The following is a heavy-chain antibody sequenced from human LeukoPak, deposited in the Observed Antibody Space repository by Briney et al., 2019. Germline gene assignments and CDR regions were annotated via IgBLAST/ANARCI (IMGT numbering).Heavy chain of an antibody. CDR1: GFTSSSYE. J-gene: IGHJ4*02. V-gene: IGHV3-48*03. D-gene: IGHD1-26*01. CDR2: ISSSGSTI. CDR3: ARVKPGGSYNY. Sequence: GGSLRLSCAASGFTSSSYEMNWVRQAPGKGLEWVSYISSSGSTIYYADSVKGRFTISRDNAKNSLYLQMNSLRAEDTAVYYCARVKPGGSYNYWGQGTLVTVSS.